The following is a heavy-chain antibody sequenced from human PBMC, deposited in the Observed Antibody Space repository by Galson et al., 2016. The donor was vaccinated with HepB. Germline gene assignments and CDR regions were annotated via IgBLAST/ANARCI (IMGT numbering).Heavy chain of an antibody. Sequence: SLRLSCAASRFTFSSYSINWVRQAPGKGLEWISSITSRSNYRYYADSVKGRFTISRDNTKNSLYLQMNSLRAEDTAVYYCVRDPGRYCSGGFCYSNPDYNGMDVWGQGTTVIVSS. CDR3: VRDPGRYCSGGFCYSNPDYNGMDV. V-gene: IGHV3-21*01. CDR1: RFTFSSYS. J-gene: IGHJ6*02. D-gene: IGHD2-15*01. CDR2: ITSRSNYR.